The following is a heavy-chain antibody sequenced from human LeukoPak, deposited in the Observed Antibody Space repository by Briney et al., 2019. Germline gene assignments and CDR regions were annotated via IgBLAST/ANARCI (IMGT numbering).Heavy chain of an antibody. J-gene: IGHJ4*02. CDR1: GYSFTSYW. D-gene: IGHD2-15*01. CDR2: IYPGDSDT. V-gene: IGHV5-51*01. CDR3: ARSCSGGSCYSDY. Sequence: GESLKISCQGFGYSFTSYWIGWVRQVPGKGLGWMGIIYPGDSDTRYSPSFQGQVTISADKSIFTAYLQWTSLKASDTAMYYCARSCSGGSCYSDYWGQGTLVTVSS.